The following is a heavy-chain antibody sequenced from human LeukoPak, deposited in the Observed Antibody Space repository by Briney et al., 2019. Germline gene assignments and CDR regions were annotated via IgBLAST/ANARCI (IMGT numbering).Heavy chain of an antibody. Sequence: SETLSLTCTVSGGSISSGSYYWTWIRQPAGKGLEWIGRIYTSGGTKYNPSLKSRVTISVDRSKNQFSLKLSSVTAADTAVYYCARGGSYYGFDYWGQGALVTVSS. V-gene: IGHV4-61*02. J-gene: IGHJ4*02. CDR2: IYTSGGT. CDR3: ARGGSYYGFDY. D-gene: IGHD1-26*01. CDR1: GGSISSGSYY.